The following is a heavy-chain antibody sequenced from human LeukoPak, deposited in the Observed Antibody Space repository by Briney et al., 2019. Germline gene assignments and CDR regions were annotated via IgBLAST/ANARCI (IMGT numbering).Heavy chain of an antibody. V-gene: IGHV1-2*02. CDR2: INPNSGGT. D-gene: IGHD1-26*01. CDR1: GYTFTGYY. J-gene: IGHJ4*02. CDR3: ARAVKSRGIVGATQAYYFDY. Sequence: GASVKVSCKASGYTFTGYYMHWVRQAPGQGLEWMGWINPNSGGTNYAQKFQGRVTMTRDTSISTAYMELSRLRSDDTAVYYCARAVKSRGIVGATQAYYFDYWGQGTLVTVSS.